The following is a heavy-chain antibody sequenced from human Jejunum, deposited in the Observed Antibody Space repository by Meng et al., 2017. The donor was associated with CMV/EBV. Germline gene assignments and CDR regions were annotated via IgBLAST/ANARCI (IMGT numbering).Heavy chain of an antibody. CDR1: GLTFDNYA. CDR3: VGDVRDFGDY. J-gene: IGHJ4*02. D-gene: IGHD4-17*01. V-gene: IGHV3-23*01. Sequence: CAASGLTFDNYAMNWVRLAPGKGLEWVGGISVSGESTYYVDSVKGRFTISRDDAKNTLFLQMNSLRAEDTAVYYCVGDVRDFGDYWGQGTLVTVSS. CDR2: ISVSGEST.